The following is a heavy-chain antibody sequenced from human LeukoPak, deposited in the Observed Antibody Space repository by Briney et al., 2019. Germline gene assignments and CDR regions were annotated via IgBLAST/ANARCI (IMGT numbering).Heavy chain of an antibody. Sequence: ASVKVSCKASGYTFTSYDINWVRQATGQGLEWMGWMNPNSGNTGYAQKFQGRVTMTRNTSISTAYMELSSLRSEDTAVYYCARGMVSSWYYSNWFDPWGQGTLVTVSS. D-gene: IGHD6-13*01. CDR1: GYTFTSYD. J-gene: IGHJ5*02. CDR2: MNPNSGNT. V-gene: IGHV1-8*01. CDR3: ARGMVSSWYYSNWFDP.